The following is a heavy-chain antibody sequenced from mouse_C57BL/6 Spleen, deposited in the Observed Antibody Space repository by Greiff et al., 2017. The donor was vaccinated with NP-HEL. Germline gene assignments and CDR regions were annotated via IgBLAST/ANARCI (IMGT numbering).Heavy chain of an antibody. V-gene: IGHV1-42*01. CDR2: INPSTGGT. CDR3: ARNDPYFDV. D-gene: IGHD2-12*01. J-gene: IGHJ1*03. Sequence: EVQLQQSGPELVKPGASVKLSCKASGYSFTGYYMNWVKQSPEKSLEWIGEINPSTGGTTYNQKFKAKATLTVDKSSSTAYMQLKSLTSEDSAVYYCARNDPYFDVWGTGTTVTVSS. CDR1: GYSFTGYY.